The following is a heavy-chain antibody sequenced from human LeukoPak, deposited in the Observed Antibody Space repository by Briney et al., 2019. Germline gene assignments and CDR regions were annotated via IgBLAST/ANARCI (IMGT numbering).Heavy chain of an antibody. CDR1: ARSISSYY. V-gene: IGHV4-59*01. CDR3: ARGAYSSGQVDY. CDR2: IYYSGST. Sequence: PSESLSLTCTVYARSISSYYWSCIRQPPGKGLEWIGYIYYSGSTNYHPSLKSRVTISVNTSKNQFSLKLSSVTASDTAVDYCARGAYSSGQVDYWGQGTLVTVSS. J-gene: IGHJ4*02. D-gene: IGHD6-19*01.